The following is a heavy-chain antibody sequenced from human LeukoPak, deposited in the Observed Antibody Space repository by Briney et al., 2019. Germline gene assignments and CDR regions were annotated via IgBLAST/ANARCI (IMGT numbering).Heavy chain of an antibody. CDR2: INPSGGST. CDR3: ARDSAVVVVAATYYFDY. V-gene: IGHV1-46*01. J-gene: IGHJ4*02. Sequence: ASVKVSCKASGYTFTSYYMHWVRQAPGQGLEWMGIINPSGGSTSYAQKFQGRVTMTRDTSTSTVYMELSSLRSEDTAVYYCARDSAVVVVAATYYFDYWGQGTLVTVSS. D-gene: IGHD2-15*01. CDR1: GYTFTSYY.